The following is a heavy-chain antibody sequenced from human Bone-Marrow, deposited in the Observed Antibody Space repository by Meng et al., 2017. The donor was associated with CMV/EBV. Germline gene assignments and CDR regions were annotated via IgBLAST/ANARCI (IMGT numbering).Heavy chain of an antibody. Sequence: GESLKISCAASGFTFSSYSMNWVRQAPGKGLEWVAVISYDGSNKYYADSVKGRFTISRDNSKNTLYLQMNSLRAEDTAVYYCAREPLRSIVVVPAASDYWGQGTLVTVPS. J-gene: IGHJ4*02. V-gene: IGHV3-30*03. D-gene: IGHD2-2*01. CDR1: GFTFSSYS. CDR2: ISYDGSNK. CDR3: AREPLRSIVVVPAASDY.